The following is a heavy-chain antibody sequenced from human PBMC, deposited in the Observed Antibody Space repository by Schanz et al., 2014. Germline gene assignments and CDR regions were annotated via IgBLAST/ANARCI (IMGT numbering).Heavy chain of an antibody. CDR2: ISAYTNNT. D-gene: IGHD2-2*02. V-gene: IGHV1-18*01. CDR3: AGTYCSSTSCYTGYYYMDV. Sequence: QVQLVQSGAEVKKPGASVRVSCKVSGYAFTTYGISWVRQAPGQGLEWMGWISAYTNNTNYAQKVQGRVTMTTDTATGTAYMELRSLRSDDTAVYYCAGTYCSSTSCYTGYYYMDVWGKGTTVTVSS. CDR1: GYAFTTYG. J-gene: IGHJ6*03.